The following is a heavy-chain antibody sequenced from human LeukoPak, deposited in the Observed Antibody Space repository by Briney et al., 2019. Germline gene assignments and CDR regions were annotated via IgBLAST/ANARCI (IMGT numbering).Heavy chain of an antibody. Sequence: ASVTVSCKPFGCTFPHYGISWVRQAPAQGLEGMGWISAFNCHAKYAQKYQDRVSMTTDSATRTAYMDLRSLRSDDTAVYYCARARRGGDHDSYFYYWGQGTPVTVSS. V-gene: IGHV1-18*01. D-gene: IGHD2-21*02. CDR1: GCTFPHYG. J-gene: IGHJ4*02. CDR2: ISAFNCHA. CDR3: ARARRGGDHDSYFYY.